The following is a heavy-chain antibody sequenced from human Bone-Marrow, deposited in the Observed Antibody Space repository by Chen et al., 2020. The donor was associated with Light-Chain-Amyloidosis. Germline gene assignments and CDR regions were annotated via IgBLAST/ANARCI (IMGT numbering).Heavy chain of an antibody. CDR1: GFTLSTYC. V-gene: IGHV3-74*02. D-gene: IGHD3-22*01. Sequence: EVQLVESGGGLVQPGGSLRLSCAVPGFTLSTYCLHWVRQAPGKGLVWLSRINDDGSSTAYADSVKGRFTISRDNAKNTLFLQMNSLRGEDTAVYYCARGARRGSYYDNSGHRGIDSWGQGTLVTVSS. CDR2: INDDGSST. CDR3: ARGARRGSYYDNSGHRGIDS. J-gene: IGHJ4*02.